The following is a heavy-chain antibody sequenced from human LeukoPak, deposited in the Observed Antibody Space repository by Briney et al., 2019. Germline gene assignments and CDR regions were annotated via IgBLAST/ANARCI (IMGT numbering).Heavy chain of an antibody. CDR1: GYTFTSYG. D-gene: IGHD1-14*01. J-gene: IGHJ6*03. CDR3: ARVLEAPDRTYYYYYYMDV. Sequence: ASVKVSCKASGYTFTSYGISWVRQAPGQGLEWMGWISAYNGNTNYAQKLQGRVTMTTDTSTSTAYMELRSLRSDDTAVYYCARVLEAPDRTYYYYYYMDVWGKGTTVTVSS. V-gene: IGHV1-18*01. CDR2: ISAYNGNT.